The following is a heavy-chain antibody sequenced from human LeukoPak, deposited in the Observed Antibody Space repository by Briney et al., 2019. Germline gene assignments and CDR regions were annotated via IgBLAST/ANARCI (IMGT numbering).Heavy chain of an antibody. CDR1: GFTFSSYW. V-gene: IGHV3-74*01. J-gene: IGHJ5*02. CDR3: ARGYYPEHQANSFDP. D-gene: IGHD3-10*01. CDR2: INSDGSST. Sequence: PGGSLRLSCAASGFTFSSYWMHWVRQAPGKGLVWVSRINSDGSSTSYADSVKGRFTISRDNAKNTLYLQMNSLRAEDTAVYYCARGYYPEHQANSFDPWGQGTLVTVSS.